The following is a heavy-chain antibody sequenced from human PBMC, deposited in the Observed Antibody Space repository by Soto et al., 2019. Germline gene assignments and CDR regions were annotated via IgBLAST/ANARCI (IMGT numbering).Heavy chain of an antibody. V-gene: IGHV3-30*18. D-gene: IGHD3-10*01. CDR1: GFTFSSYG. CDR2: ISYDGSNK. CDR3: AKDLGHGGRGAFEI. Sequence: QVQLVESGGGVVQPGRSLRLSCAASGFTFSSYGMHWVRQAPGKGLEWVALISYDGSNKYYAESVKGPCTISRDNSKNTLYLQMNSMRTEETAVYYCAKDLGHGGRGAFEIWGQGTMVTVSS. J-gene: IGHJ3*02.